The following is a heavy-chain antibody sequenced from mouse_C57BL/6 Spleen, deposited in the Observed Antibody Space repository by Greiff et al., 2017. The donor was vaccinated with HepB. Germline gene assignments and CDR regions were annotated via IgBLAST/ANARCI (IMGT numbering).Heavy chain of an antibody. Sequence: VQLQQSGAELMKPGASVKLSCKATGYTFTGYWIEWVKQRPGHGLEWIGEILPGSGSTNYNEKFKGKATFTADTSSNTAYMQLSSLTTEDSAIFYCAREGGNYCGSSPPDFVYWGQGTRVTVSA. CDR3: AREGGNYCGSSPPDFVY. CDR1: GYTFTGYW. CDR2: ILPGSGST. D-gene: IGHD1-1*01. J-gene: IGHJ3*01. V-gene: IGHV1-9*01.